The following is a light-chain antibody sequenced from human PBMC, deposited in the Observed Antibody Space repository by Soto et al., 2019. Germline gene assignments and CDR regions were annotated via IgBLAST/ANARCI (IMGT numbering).Light chain of an antibody. CDR2: GAS. Sequence: EIVLTQSPGTLSLSPGERATLSCRATESVSSNYLAWYQQKPGQAPRVLIYGASIRATDIPDRFSGSGSETDFTLTISRLEPEDFAVYYCQQYGTSPRTFGQGTKVEIK. V-gene: IGKV3-20*01. CDR3: QQYGTSPRT. CDR1: ESVSSNY. J-gene: IGKJ1*01.